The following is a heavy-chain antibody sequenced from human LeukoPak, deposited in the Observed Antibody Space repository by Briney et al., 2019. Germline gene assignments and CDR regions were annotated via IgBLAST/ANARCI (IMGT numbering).Heavy chain of an antibody. J-gene: IGHJ4*02. CDR1: GFTFSSYS. Sequence: GGSLRLSCAASGFTFSSYSMSWVRQAPGKGLEWVSSISSGSHYIHYADSMKGRFTISRVNAKNSLYLQMNSLRAEDTAVYFCARGPTTDYWGQGTLVTVSS. V-gene: IGHV3-21*01. CDR2: ISSGSHYI. D-gene: IGHD5-12*01. CDR3: ARGPTTDY.